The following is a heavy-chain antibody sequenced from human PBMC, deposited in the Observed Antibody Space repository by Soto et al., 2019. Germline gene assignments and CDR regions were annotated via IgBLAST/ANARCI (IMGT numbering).Heavy chain of an antibody. Sequence: QVQLVQSGAEVKKPGASVKVSCKASGDSFTNYYIHWVRQAPGQGLEWMGILNPGVGSTSYAQKFQGGATVTRDTPTSTVYMELSSLRSEDTAVDYCARGSWWQPPRRIDYWGQGTLVTVSS. V-gene: IGHV1-46*01. CDR1: GDSFTNYY. CDR3: ARGSWWQPPRRIDY. D-gene: IGHD2-15*01. J-gene: IGHJ4*02. CDR2: LNPGVGST.